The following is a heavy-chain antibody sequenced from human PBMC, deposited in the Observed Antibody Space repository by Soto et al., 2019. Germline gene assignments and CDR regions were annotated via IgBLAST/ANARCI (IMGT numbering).Heavy chain of an antibody. D-gene: IGHD3-22*01. J-gene: IGHJ5*02. CDR2: IYYSGST. CDR3: AREGYYYDSSGYYRYNWFDP. Sequence: SETLSLTCTVSGGSISSGDYYWSWIRQPPGKGLEWIGYIYYSGSTYYNPSLKSRVTISVDTSKNQFSLKLSSVTAADTAVYYWAREGYYYDSSGYYRYNWFDPWGQGTLVTVSS. CDR1: GGSISSGDYY. V-gene: IGHV4-30-4*01.